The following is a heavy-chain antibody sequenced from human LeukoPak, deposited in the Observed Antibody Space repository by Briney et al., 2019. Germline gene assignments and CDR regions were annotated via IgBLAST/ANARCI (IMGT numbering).Heavy chain of an antibody. V-gene: IGHV3-21*04. D-gene: IGHD3-22*01. CDR3: AKEDGYPPHFDY. CDR2: ISSSITYI. CDR1: GVTFSSYS. Sequence: GGSLRLSCAASGVTFSSYSMNWVRHAPGKGLEWVSSISSSITYIYYADSAKGRFTISRDNAKNTLYLQMNSLRAEDTAVCYCAKEDGYPPHFDYWGQGTLVTVSS. J-gene: IGHJ4*02.